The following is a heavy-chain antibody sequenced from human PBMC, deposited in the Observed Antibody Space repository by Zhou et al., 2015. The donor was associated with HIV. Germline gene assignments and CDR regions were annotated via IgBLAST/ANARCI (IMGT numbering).Heavy chain of an antibody. CDR1: GGTLGNYG. D-gene: IGHD3-10*01. Sequence: QVQLVQSGAEVKKPGSSVKVSCKASGGTLGNYGISWVRQAPGQGLEWMGGIIPIFGTTSFAQKFQGRVTITADESTSTAYMELSSLRSEDTAVYYCAREHRGADYFDYWGQGTLVTVSS. CDR3: AREHRGADYFDY. CDR2: IIPIFGTT. J-gene: IGHJ4*02. V-gene: IGHV1-69*01.